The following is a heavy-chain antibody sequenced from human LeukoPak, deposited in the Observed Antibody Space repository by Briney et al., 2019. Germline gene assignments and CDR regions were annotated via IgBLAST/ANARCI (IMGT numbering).Heavy chain of an antibody. V-gene: IGHV3-53*01. D-gene: IGHD2-2*01. CDR1: GFTVSSNY. Sequence: PGGSLRLSCAASGFTVSSNYMSWVRQAPGKGLEWVSVIYSGGSTYYADSVKGRFTISRDKSKNTLYLQMNSLRAEDTAVYYCARVCSSTSCFIFDYWGQGTLVTVSS. CDR2: IYSGGST. J-gene: IGHJ4*02. CDR3: ARVCSSTSCFIFDY.